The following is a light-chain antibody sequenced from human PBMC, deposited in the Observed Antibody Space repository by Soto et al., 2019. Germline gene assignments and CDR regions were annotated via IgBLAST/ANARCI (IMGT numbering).Light chain of an antibody. J-gene: IGKJ1*01. Sequence: DIQMTQSPSTLSASVGDRVTITCRASQSISGWLAWYQQKPGKAPKLLIFDASRLETGVPSRFSGSGSGTEFTLTISSLQPDDFATYYCQQYNSYSPTFDQGPRVDIK. CDR2: DAS. V-gene: IGKV1-5*01. CDR1: QSISGW. CDR3: QQYNSYSPT.